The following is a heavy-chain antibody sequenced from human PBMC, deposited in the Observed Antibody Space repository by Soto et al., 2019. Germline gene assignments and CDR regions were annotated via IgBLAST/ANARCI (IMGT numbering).Heavy chain of an antibody. J-gene: IGHJ4*02. V-gene: IGHV4-34*01. D-gene: IGHD3-9*01. CDR3: ARGGGRYDILTGYYHDY. Sequence: SETQSLTCAVDGGYFSGYDWSWIRQKTGKGLEWIGEINHSGSTNYNPSLKSRVTISVDTSKNQFSLKLSSVTAADTAVYYCARGGGRYDILTGYYHDYWGQGTLVTVSS. CDR2: INHSGST. CDR1: GGYFSGYD.